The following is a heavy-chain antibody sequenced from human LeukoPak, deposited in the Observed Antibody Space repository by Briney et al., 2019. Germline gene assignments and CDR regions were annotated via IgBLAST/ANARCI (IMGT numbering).Heavy chain of an antibody. Sequence: GGSLRLSCAVSGFTFSNYGMHWVRQAPGKGLEWVAVISYDGDSKYYADSVKGRFTISRENSKNTLYLQMNSLRADDTAVYYCARAGSATPDAFDIWGQGTMVTVSS. CDR2: ISYDGDSK. D-gene: IGHD2-15*01. J-gene: IGHJ3*02. CDR3: ARAGSATPDAFDI. CDR1: GFTFSNYG. V-gene: IGHV3-30*01.